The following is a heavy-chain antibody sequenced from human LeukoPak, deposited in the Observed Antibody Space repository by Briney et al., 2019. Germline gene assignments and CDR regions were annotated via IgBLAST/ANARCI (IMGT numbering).Heavy chain of an antibody. V-gene: IGHV3-7*01. J-gene: IGHJ4*02. Sequence: GGSLRLSCSASGFTFSDYWMMWVRQAPGKGLEWVGNISQDDSEKNYVDSVKGRFTISRDNAKNALYLQMNSLRAEDTAVYYCATPGTYCSSTSCQDYWGQGTLVTVSS. D-gene: IGHD2-2*01. CDR3: ATPGTYCSSTSCQDY. CDR1: GFTFSDYW. CDR2: ISQDDSEK.